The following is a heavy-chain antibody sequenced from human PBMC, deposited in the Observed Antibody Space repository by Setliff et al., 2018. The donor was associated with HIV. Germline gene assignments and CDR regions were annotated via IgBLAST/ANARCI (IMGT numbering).Heavy chain of an antibody. Sequence: GGSLRLSCAASGFTFDDYTMHWVRQAPGKGLEWVSLISWDGGSTYYADSVKGRFTISRDNSKNSLYLQMNSLRTEDTALYYCAKDLWFGELLDYGMDVWGQGTTVTSP. CDR1: GFTFDDYT. D-gene: IGHD3-10*01. V-gene: IGHV3-43*01. CDR2: ISWDGGST. J-gene: IGHJ6*02. CDR3: AKDLWFGELLDYGMDV.